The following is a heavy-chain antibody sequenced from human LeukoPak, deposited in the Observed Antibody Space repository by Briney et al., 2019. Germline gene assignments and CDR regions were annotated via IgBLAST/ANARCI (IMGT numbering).Heavy chain of an antibody. J-gene: IGHJ4*02. V-gene: IGHV3-66*04. CDR3: ARLPHSTAFCSGGSCYLVY. CDR1: EFTVSSNY. Sequence: SGGSLRLSCTASEFTVSSNYMSWVRQAPGKGLEWVSVTYSGGSTYYADSVKGRFIISRDNSKNTLHLQMNSLRADDTAVYYCARLPHSTAFCSGGSCYLVYWGQGTLVTVSS. CDR2: TYSGGST. D-gene: IGHD2-15*01.